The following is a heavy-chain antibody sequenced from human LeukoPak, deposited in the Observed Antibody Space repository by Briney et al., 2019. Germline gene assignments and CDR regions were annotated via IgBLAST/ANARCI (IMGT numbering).Heavy chain of an antibody. Sequence: GGSLRLSCAASGFTFSDYYMSWIRQAPGKGLEWVSYISSSGSTIYYADSVKGRFTISRDNAKNSLYLQMNSLRAEDTAVYYCAKMLSDSYFDYWGQGTLVTVSS. CDR3: AKMLSDSYFDY. CDR1: GFTFSDYY. J-gene: IGHJ4*02. CDR2: ISSSGSTI. D-gene: IGHD3-10*02. V-gene: IGHV3-11*01.